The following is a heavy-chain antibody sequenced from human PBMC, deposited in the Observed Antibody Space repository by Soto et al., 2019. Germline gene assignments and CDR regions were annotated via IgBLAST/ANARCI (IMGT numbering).Heavy chain of an antibody. Sequence: QITLKESGPTLVKPTQTLTLTCTFSGFSLRSSAVGVGWIRQPPGKALEWLALIYWDDDKRYSPSLKSRLTITKDTSKAQVVLTMTNMDPVHTATYCCARRWGSGNNFNWCFDLWCRGTLVTVSS. J-gene: IGHJ2*01. D-gene: IGHD6-19*01. CDR2: IYWDDDK. V-gene: IGHV2-5*02. CDR3: ARRWGSGNNFNWCFDL. CDR1: GFSLRSSAVG.